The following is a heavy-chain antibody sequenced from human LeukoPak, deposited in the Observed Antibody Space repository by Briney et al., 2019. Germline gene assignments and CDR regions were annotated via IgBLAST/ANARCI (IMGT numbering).Heavy chain of an antibody. V-gene: IGHV1-69*05. CDR1: GGTFSSYA. D-gene: IGHD4-23*01. CDR2: IIPIFGTA. Sequence: ASVKVSCKASGGTFSSYAISWVRQAPGQGLEWMGRIIPIFGTANYAQKFQGRVTITTDESTSTAYMELSSLGSEDTAVYYCARSQAYFGYGGNSGGFDYWGQGTLVTVSS. J-gene: IGHJ4*02. CDR3: ARSQAYFGYGGNSGGFDY.